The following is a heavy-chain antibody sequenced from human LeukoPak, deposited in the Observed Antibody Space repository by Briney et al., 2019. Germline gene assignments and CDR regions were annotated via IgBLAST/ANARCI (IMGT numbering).Heavy chain of an antibody. V-gene: IGHV1-8*01. CDR2: MNPNSGNT. CDR3: ARVPLDYYDSSGYPDYYFDY. Sequence: ASVKVSCKASGYTFTSYDINWVRQATGQGLEWMGWMNPNSGNTGYAQKFQGRVTMTRNTSISTAYMELSSLRSEDTAVYYCARVPLDYYDSSGYPDYYFDYWGQGTLVTVSS. CDR1: GYTFTSYD. J-gene: IGHJ4*02. D-gene: IGHD3-22*01.